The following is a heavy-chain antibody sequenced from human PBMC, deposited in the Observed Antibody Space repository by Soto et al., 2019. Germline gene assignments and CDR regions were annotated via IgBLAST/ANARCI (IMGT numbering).Heavy chain of an antibody. J-gene: IGHJ2*01. Sequence: PSETLSLTCTVSGGSINTDGLYWNWIRQHPGRGLEWIGSIHYSGTTFDSPSLKTRLSMSVDTSKNEFSLQLSSVTAADTAFYLCARGSYIENSRFSYWFFDLWGRGNLITVSS. V-gene: IGHV4-31*03. CDR1: GGSINTDGLY. D-gene: IGHD3-10*01. CDR2: IHYSGTT. CDR3: ARGSYIENSRFSYWFFDL.